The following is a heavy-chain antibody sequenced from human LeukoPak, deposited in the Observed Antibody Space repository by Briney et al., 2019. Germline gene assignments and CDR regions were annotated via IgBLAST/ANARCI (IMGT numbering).Heavy chain of an antibody. Sequence: GGSLRLSCAASGFTFSSYGMHWVRQAPGKGLEWVAVISHDGSNKYYADSVKGRFTISRDNSKNTLYLQMNSLRAKDTAVYYCARDEVVRGVITSSHPFDYWGQGTLVTVSS. CDR2: ISHDGSNK. J-gene: IGHJ4*02. CDR3: ARDEVVRGVITSSHPFDY. V-gene: IGHV3-30*03. D-gene: IGHD3-10*01. CDR1: GFTFSSYG.